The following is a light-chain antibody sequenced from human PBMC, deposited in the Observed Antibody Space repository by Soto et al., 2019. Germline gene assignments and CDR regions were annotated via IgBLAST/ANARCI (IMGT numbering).Light chain of an antibody. V-gene: IGKV3-20*01. Sequence: EIVFTHSPGTLSLSRGERATLSCRASQSVSNNYLAWYQQKPGQAPRLLIYGASNRATGIPDRFSGSGSGTDFTLTISRLETEDFAVYYCQQYGSSGTFGQGTKVDIK. J-gene: IGKJ1*01. CDR1: QSVSNNY. CDR3: QQYGSSGT. CDR2: GAS.